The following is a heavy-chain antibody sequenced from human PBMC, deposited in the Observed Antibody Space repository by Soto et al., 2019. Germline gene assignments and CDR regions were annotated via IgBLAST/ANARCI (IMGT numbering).Heavy chain of an antibody. J-gene: IGHJ3*02. CDR3: ARKYTYYYDSSGYYTDAFDI. CDR2: IIPIFGTA. V-gene: IGHV1-69*12. D-gene: IGHD3-22*01. Sequence: QVQLVQSGAEVKKPGSSVKVSCKASGGTFSSYAISWVRQAPGQGLEWMGGIIPIFGTANYAQKFQGRVTITADESTSTAYMVLSSLRSEDTAVYYCARKYTYYYDSSGYYTDAFDIWGQGTMVTVSS. CDR1: GGTFSSYA.